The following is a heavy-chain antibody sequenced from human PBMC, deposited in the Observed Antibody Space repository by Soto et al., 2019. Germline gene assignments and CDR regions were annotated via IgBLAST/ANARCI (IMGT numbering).Heavy chain of an antibody. CDR2: ISSSSSYT. CDR3: ARDTVGGALVGRS. V-gene: IGHV3-11*06. D-gene: IGHD3-16*02. Sequence: GGSLRLSCAASGFTFSDYYMSWIRQAPGKGLEWVSYISSSSSYTNYADSVKGRFTISRDNAKNSLYLQMNSLRADDTAVYYCARDTVGGALVGRSWGQGTLVTVSS. CDR1: GFTFSDYY. J-gene: IGHJ5*02.